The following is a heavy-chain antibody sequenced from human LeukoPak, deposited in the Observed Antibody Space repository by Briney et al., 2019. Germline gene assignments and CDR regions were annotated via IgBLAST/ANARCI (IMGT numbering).Heavy chain of an antibody. Sequence: SVKVSCTASGGTFSSYAISWVRQAPGQGLEWMGGIIPIFGTANYAQKFQGRVTITADESTSTAYMELSSLRSEDTAVYYCARDLENEGSSSGCSPDDYWGQGTLVTVSS. D-gene: IGHD6-19*01. J-gene: IGHJ4*02. CDR1: GGTFSSYA. CDR2: IIPIFGTA. CDR3: ARDLENEGSSSGCSPDDY. V-gene: IGHV1-69*13.